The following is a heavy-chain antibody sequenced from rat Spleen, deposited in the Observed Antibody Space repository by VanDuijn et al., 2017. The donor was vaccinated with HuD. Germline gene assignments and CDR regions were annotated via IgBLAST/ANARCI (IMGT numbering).Heavy chain of an antibody. CDR1: GFTFSDYA. V-gene: IGHV5S10*01. D-gene: IGHD1-9*01. J-gene: IGHJ2*01. CDR3: VTTYFGYGYFDY. Sequence: EVQLVESGGGLVQPGNSLKLSCAASGFTFSDYAMAWVRQSPEKGLEWVATLVFDSSGVYYRNSVKGRFTLSRDNTRNTLYLQMDGLKSEDTATYYCVTTYFGYGYFDYWGQGVLVTVSS. CDR2: LVFDSSGV.